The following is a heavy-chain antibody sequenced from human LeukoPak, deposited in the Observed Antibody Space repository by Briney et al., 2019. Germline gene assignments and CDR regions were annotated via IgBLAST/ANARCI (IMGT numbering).Heavy chain of an antibody. CDR1: GGSISSGGYS. J-gene: IGHJ4*02. D-gene: IGHD5-12*01. CDR3: ARVGYSGYDSFDY. V-gene: IGHV4-30-2*01. CDR2: IYHSGST. Sequence: SQTLSLTCAVSGGSISSGGYSWSWIRQPPGKGLEWIGYIYHSGSTYYNPSLKSRVTIPVDRSKNQFSLKLSSVTAADTAVYYCARVGYSGYDSFDYWGQGTLVTVSS.